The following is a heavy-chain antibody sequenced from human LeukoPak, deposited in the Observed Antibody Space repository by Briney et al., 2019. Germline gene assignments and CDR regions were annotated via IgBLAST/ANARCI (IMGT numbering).Heavy chain of an antibody. D-gene: IGHD1-26*01. V-gene: IGHV4-59*01. CDR3: ARVGRGSYVDYFDY. Sequence: SETLSLTCTVSGYYISSNCWSWIRQTPRKGLEWIGYVCYGESTDYNPSLKSRVTISRDTSKNLFSLKLSSMTAADTAVYYCARVGRGSYVDYFDYWGQGTLVTVSS. CDR2: VCYGEST. J-gene: IGHJ4*02. CDR1: GYYISSNC.